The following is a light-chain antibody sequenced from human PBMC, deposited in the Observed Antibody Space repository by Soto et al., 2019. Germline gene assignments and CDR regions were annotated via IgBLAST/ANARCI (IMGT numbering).Light chain of an antibody. CDR2: EVN. Sequence: QSALTQPASVSGSPGQSITISCTGTSSDVGGYIYVSWYQQHPGKAPKLMIYEVNNRPSGVSNRFSGSKSGNTASLTISGLQADDEADYYCTSYTSSSTLVIFGGGTKLTVL. CDR3: TSYTSSSTLVI. J-gene: IGLJ2*01. CDR1: SSDVGGYIY. V-gene: IGLV2-14*01.